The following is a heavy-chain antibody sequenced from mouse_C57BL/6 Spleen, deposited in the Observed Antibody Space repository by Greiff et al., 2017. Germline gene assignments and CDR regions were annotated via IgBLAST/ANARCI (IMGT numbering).Heavy chain of an antibody. V-gene: IGHV7-3*01. CDR2: IRNKANGYTT. D-gene: IGHD3-1*01. Sequence: EVKVVESGGGLVQPGGSLSLSCAASGFTFTDYYMSWVRQPPGKALEWLGFIRNKANGYTTEYSASVKGRFTISRDNSQSILYLQMNDLRAEDSATYYCARLLGYYDYWGQGTTLTVSS. J-gene: IGHJ2*01. CDR3: ARLLGYYDY. CDR1: GFTFTDYY.